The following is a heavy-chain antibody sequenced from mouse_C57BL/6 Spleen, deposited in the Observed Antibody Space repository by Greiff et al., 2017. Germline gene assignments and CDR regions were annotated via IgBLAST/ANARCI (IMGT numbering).Heavy chain of an antibody. D-gene: IGHD1-1*01. J-gene: IGHJ3*01. CDR1: GYTFTSYW. CDR3: ARVDGYGSSPGFAD. Sequence: QVQLQQPGAELVMPGASVKLSCKASGYTFTSYWMHWVKQRPGQGLEWIGEIDPSDSYTNYNQKFKGKSTLTVDKSSSTAYMQLSSLTSEDSAVYYCARVDGYGSSPGFADWGQGTLVTVAA. CDR2: IDPSDSYT. V-gene: IGHV1-69*01.